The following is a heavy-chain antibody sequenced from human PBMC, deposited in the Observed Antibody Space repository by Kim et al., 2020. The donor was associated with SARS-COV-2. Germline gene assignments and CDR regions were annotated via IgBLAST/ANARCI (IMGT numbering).Heavy chain of an antibody. CDR2: IYTSGST. V-gene: IGHV4-4*07. CDR1: GGSISSYY. CDR3: ARAGGLFDYYYYGMDV. J-gene: IGHJ6*02. D-gene: IGHD3-16*01. Sequence: SETLSLTCTVSGGSISSYYWSWIRQPAGKGLEWIGRIYTSGSTNYNPSLKSRVTMSVDTSKNQFSLKLSSVTAADTAVYYCARAGGLFDYYYYGMDVWGQGTTVTVSS.